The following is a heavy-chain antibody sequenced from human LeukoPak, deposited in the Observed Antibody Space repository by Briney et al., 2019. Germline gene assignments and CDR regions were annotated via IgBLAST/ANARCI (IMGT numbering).Heavy chain of an antibody. J-gene: IGHJ6*02. CDR3: ASEPDHPGIAAAGTLRYYYYGMDV. CDR2: ISSSSSTI. Sequence: GGSLRLSCAASGFTFSSYSMNWVRQAPGKGLEWVSYISSSSSTIYYADSVKGRFTISRDNAKNSLYLQMNSLRAEDTAVYYCASEPDHPGIAAAGTLRYYYYGMDVWGQGTTVTVSS. V-gene: IGHV3-48*04. CDR1: GFTFSSYS. D-gene: IGHD6-13*01.